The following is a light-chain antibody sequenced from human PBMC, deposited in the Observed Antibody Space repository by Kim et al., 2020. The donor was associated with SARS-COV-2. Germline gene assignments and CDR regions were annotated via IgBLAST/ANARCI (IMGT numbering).Light chain of an antibody. CDR1: SSNIGFNY. CDR3: AAWDDSLSAVV. V-gene: IGLV1-47*01. J-gene: IGLJ2*01. CDR2: RNN. Sequence: ELTQTPSASGTPGQRVTISCSGSSSNIGFNYVYWYQQLPGTAPKLLIYRNNQRPSGVPDRFSGSKSGTSASLAISGLRSEDEADYYCAAWDDSLSAVVFGGGTQLTVL.